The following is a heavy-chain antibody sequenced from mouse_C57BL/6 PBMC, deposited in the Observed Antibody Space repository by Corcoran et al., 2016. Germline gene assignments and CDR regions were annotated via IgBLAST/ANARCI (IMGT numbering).Heavy chain of an antibody. CDR1: AYTFTEYY. CDR2: IFPGSGST. J-gene: IGHJ3*01. Sequence: DMLQKCGTERVKTGASAKISCNASAYTFTEYYINWLKQRPGQGIEWIGWIFPGSGSTYYNEKFKGKATLTVDKSSSTAYMLLSSLTSEDSAVYFCARWLEFAYWGQGSLVTVSA. CDR3: ARWLEFAY. V-gene: IGHV1-75*01. D-gene: IGHD2-2*01.